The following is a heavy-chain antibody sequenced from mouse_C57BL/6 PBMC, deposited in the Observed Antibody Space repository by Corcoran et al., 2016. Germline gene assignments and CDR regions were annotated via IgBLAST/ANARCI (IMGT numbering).Heavy chain of an antibody. J-gene: IGHJ1*03. V-gene: IGHV1-26*01. Sequence: EVQLQQSGPELVKPGASVKISCKASGYTFTDYYMNWVKQSHGKSLEWIGDINPNNGGTSYNQKFKGKATLTVDKSSSTAYMELRSLTSEDSAVYYCARLYYGSSYGYFDVWGTGTTVTVSS. CDR1: GYTFTDYY. CDR2: INPNNGGT. CDR3: ARLYYGSSYGYFDV. D-gene: IGHD1-1*01.